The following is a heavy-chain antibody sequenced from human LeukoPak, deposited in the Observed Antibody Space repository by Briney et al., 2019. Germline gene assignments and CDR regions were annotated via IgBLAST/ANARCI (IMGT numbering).Heavy chain of an antibody. CDR3: ARGAASGGYDY. V-gene: IGHV3-64*01. Sequence: PGGSLRLSCAASGFIFSDYDVHWVRQAPGKGLEFVSAITSNGGRTFYANSVKGRFTISRDNSKNALYLQMDSLRADDMAVYYCARGAASGGYDYWGQGALVTVSS. J-gene: IGHJ4*02. D-gene: IGHD3-10*01. CDR2: ITSNGGRT. CDR1: GFIFSDYD.